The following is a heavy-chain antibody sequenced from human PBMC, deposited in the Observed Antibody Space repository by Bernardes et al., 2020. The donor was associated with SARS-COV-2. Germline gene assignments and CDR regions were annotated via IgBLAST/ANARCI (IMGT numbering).Heavy chain of an antibody. D-gene: IGHD2-21*02. CDR2: IYSRGTT. CDR3: AGSSCGRDCYIGGLRSWDYGMDV. Sequence: SETLSLTCTVSGGSIRNSNYYWGWIRQPPGKGLEWIGSIYSRGTTYYNPSLQRRVTKSLDTSKNQFSLRLTSVTAADTAVYYCAGSSCGRDCYIGGLRSWDYGMDVWGQGTTVTVSS. V-gene: IGHV4-39*01. J-gene: IGHJ6*02. CDR1: GGSIRNSNYY.